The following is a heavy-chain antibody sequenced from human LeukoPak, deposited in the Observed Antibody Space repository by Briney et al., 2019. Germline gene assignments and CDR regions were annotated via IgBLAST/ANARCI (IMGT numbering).Heavy chain of an antibody. CDR2: IKKDGSPN. CDR3: ATENYGSLAG. CDR1: GGSISSYY. V-gene: IGHV3-7*01. D-gene: IGHD2-15*01. Sequence: ETLSLTCTVSGGSISSYYWSWIRQPPGKGLEWVANIKKDGSPNYYVDSVKGRFTISKDNAKNSLYLQMNSLRAEDTAVYYCATENYGSLAGWGQGTLVTVSS. J-gene: IGHJ4*02.